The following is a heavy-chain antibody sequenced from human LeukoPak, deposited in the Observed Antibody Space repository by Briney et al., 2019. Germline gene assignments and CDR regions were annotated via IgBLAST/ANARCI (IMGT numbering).Heavy chain of an antibody. CDR1: GGSISSGGYY. Sequence: SETLSLTCTVSGGSISSGGYYWSWIRQPPGKGLEWIGYIYHSGSTYYNPSLKSRVTISVDRSKNQFSLKLSSVTAADTAVYYCAERTDVRGYFDYWGQGTLVTVSS. CDR3: AERTDVRGYFDY. D-gene: IGHD1-1*01. J-gene: IGHJ4*02. V-gene: IGHV4-30-2*01. CDR2: IYHSGST.